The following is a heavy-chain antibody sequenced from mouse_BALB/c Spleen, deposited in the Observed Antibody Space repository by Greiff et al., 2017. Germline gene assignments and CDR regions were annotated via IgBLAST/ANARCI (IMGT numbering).Heavy chain of an antibody. D-gene: IGHD2-14*01. CDR2: ISNLAYSI. J-gene: IGHJ3*01. CDR1: GFTFSDYG. Sequence: EVQVVESGGGLVQPGGSRKLSCAASGFTFSDYGMAWVRQAPGKGPEWVAFISNLAYSIYYADTVTGRFTISRENAKNTLYLEMSSLRSEDTAMYYCARAYYGYDPWFAYWGQGTLVTVSA. CDR3: ARAYYGYDPWFAY. V-gene: IGHV5-15*02.